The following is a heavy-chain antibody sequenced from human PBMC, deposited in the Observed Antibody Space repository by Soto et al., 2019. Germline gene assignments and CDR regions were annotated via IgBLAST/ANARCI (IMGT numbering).Heavy chain of an antibody. Sequence: QVQLVESGGGLVKPGGSLRLSCAASGFTFSDYYMSWIRQAPGKGLEWVSYISSSGSTIYYADSVKGRFTISRDNAKNPLYLKRNGWGAEDPPVYYWASRNFYCSITGCSSLYWYFDLGARAPLVPFSS. CDR2: ISSSGSTI. D-gene: IGHD2-2*01. V-gene: IGHV3-11*01. J-gene: IGHJ2*01. CDR3: ASRNFYCSITGCSSLYWYFDL. CDR1: GFTFSDYY.